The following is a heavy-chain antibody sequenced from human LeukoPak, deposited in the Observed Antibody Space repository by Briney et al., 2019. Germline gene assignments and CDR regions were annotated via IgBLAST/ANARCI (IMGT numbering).Heavy chain of an antibody. J-gene: IGHJ5*02. CDR2: MNPNSGNT. Sequence: ASVKVSCKASGYTFTSCDINWVRQATGQGLEWMGWMNPNSGNTGYAQKFQGRVTMTRNTSISTAYMELSSLRSEDTAVYYCARGYYDSSGYYQTFDPWGQGTLVTVSS. D-gene: IGHD3-22*01. CDR1: GYTFTSCD. V-gene: IGHV1-8*01. CDR3: ARGYYDSSGYYQTFDP.